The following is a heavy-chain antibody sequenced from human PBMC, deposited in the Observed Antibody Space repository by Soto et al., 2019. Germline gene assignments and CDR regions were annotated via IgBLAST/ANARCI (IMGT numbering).Heavy chain of an antibody. CDR2: IYYSGST. V-gene: IGHV4-59*01. CDR3: ARDQAGIGGFLEGMDV. D-gene: IGHD3-3*01. CDR1: VGSISSYY. Sequence: PSETLSLTCTVSVGSISSYYWSWIRQPPGKGLEWIGYIYYSGSTNYNPSLKSRVTISVDTSKNQFSLKLSSVTAADTAVYYCARDQAGIGGFLEGMDVWGQGTTVTVSS. J-gene: IGHJ6*02.